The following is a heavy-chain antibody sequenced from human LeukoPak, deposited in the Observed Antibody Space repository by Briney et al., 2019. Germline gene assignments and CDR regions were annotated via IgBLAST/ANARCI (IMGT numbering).Heavy chain of an antibody. J-gene: IGHJ4*02. V-gene: IGHV3-66*01. CDR2: IYSGGST. Sequence: GGSLRLSCAASGFTFDNYAMSWVRQAPGKGLEWVSVIYSGGSTYYADSVKGRFTISRDNSKNTLYLQMNSLRAEDTAVYYCARDNGGYYFDYWGQGTLVTVSS. CDR1: GFTFDNYA. CDR3: ARDNGGYYFDY. D-gene: IGHD2-8*01.